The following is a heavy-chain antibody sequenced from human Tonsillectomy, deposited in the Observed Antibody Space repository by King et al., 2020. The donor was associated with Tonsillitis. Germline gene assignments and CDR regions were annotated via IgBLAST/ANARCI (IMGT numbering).Heavy chain of an antibody. Sequence: VQLVESGGGLEQPGGSLRLSCAASGFTFSSYNMNWVRQAPGKGLEWVSYISGSSGTIDYADYVKGRFTISRDNARNSLFLQMDSLRAEDTAVYYCVRGRSAGYYGIFDYWGQGMQVAVSS. CDR3: VRGRSAGYYGIFDY. D-gene: IGHD3-22*01. J-gene: IGHJ4*02. CDR1: GFTFSSYN. CDR2: ISGSSGTI. V-gene: IGHV3-48*01.